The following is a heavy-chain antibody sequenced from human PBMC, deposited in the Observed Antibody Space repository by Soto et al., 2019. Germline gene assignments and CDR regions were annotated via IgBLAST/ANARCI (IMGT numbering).Heavy chain of an antibody. J-gene: IGHJ4*02. Sequence: QVQLQQWGAGLLKPSETLSLTCAVYVGSLSGYYWSWIRQPPGKGLEWIGEINHSGSTTYNPSLTSRVTISLDTSKNQFSLKLTSVPAADTAVYYCARGVPQQLEQPFDFWGQGTLVTVSS. CDR2: INHSGST. CDR3: ARGVPQQLEQPFDF. D-gene: IGHD6-13*01. V-gene: IGHV4-34*01. CDR1: VGSLSGYY.